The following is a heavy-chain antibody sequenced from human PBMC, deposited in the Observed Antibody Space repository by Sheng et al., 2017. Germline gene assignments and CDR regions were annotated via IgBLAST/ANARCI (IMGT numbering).Heavy chain of an antibody. CDR1: GYSISSGYY. CDR2: IYYSGST. J-gene: IGHJ6*03. Sequence: QVRLQESGPGLVKPSETLSLTCTVSGYSISSGYYWGWIRQSPGKGLEWIGSIYYSGSTYYNPSLRSRVTISVDTSQNQFSLKVRSMTATDMAVYYCARCPYLNRNYYVDVWGQGTTVTVSS. D-gene: IGHD2-2*02. V-gene: IGHV4-38-2*02. CDR3: ARCPYLNRNYYVDV.